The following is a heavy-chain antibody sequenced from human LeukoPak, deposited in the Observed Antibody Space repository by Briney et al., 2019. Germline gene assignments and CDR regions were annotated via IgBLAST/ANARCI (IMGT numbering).Heavy chain of an antibody. CDR3: AKDGFDYYDSSGYYYFNY. V-gene: IGHV3-23*01. CDR2: ISGGGVAI. D-gene: IGHD3-22*01. J-gene: IGHJ4*02. CDR1: GFTFSSYE. Sequence: SGGSLRLSCAASGFTFSSYEMNWVRQAPGKGLQWVSAISGGGVAIYYADSVKGRFTISRDNSKNTLYLQMNSLRAEDTAVYYCAKDGFDYYDSSGYYYFNYWGQGTLVTVSS.